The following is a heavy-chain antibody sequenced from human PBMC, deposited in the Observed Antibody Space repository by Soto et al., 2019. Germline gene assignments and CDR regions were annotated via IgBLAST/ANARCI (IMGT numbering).Heavy chain of an antibody. D-gene: IGHD6-19*01. V-gene: IGHV3-30*03. CDR3: AIYSSGWYPLDY. Sequence: QVQLVESGGGVVQPGRSLRLSCAASGLTFSSYGMHWVRQAPGKGLEWVAVISYDGSNKYYADSVKGRFTISRDNSKNTLYLQMNSLRAEDTAVYYCAIYSSGWYPLDYWGQGTLVTVSP. J-gene: IGHJ4*02. CDR2: ISYDGSNK. CDR1: GLTFSSYG.